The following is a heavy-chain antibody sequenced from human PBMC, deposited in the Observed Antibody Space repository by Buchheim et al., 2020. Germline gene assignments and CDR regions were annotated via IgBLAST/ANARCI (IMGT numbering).Heavy chain of an antibody. CDR2: ISGSGGST. J-gene: IGHJ4*02. CDR1: GFPFNSYA. Sequence: EVQLLESGGDLVQPGGSLRLSCVGSGFPFNSYAMTWARQAPGKGLEWVSSISGSGGSTDYADSVKGRVTISRDNYKNTLYLQVNSLRAEDTAVYYCAKQRADYYGSGSYPLWGQGTL. D-gene: IGHD3-10*01. CDR3: AKQRADYYGSGSYPL. V-gene: IGHV3-23*01.